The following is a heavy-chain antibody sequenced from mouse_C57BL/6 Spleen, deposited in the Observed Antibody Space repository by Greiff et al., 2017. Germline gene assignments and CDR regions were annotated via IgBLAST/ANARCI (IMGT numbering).Heavy chain of an antibody. CDR2: IWRGGST. Sequence: QVQLKDSGPGLVQPSQSLSITCTVSGFSLTSYGVHWVRQSPGKGLEWLGVIWRGGSTDYYAAFMSSLGITKDNSKSQVFFKMNSLQADDTAIYYCAKEIDYCGSPYVDYWGQGTTLTVSS. CDR3: AKEIDYCGSPYVDY. J-gene: IGHJ2*01. D-gene: IGHD1-1*01. CDR1: GFSLTSYG. V-gene: IGHV2-5*01.